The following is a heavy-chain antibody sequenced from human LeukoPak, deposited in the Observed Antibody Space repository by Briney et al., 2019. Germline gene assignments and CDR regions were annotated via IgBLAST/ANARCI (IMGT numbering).Heavy chain of an antibody. V-gene: IGHV3-23*01. D-gene: IGHD3-22*01. J-gene: IGHJ4*02. Sequence: GGSLRLSCAASGFTVSNNFMSWVRQAPGKGLEWVSAISGSGGSTYYADSVKGRFTISRDNSKNTLYLQMNSLRAEDTAVYYCAKDLQYYYDSSGYFDPANPFDYWGQGTLVTVSS. CDR3: AKDLQYYYDSSGYFDPANPFDY. CDR2: ISGSGGST. CDR1: GFTVSNNF.